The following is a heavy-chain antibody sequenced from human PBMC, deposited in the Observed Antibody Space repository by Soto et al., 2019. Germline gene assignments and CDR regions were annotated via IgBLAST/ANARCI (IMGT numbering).Heavy chain of an antibody. CDR3: ARRGGSYYSYYYMDV. CDR2: ISGSGGST. Sequence: GGSLRLSCAASGFSFVGYAMSWVRQAPGKGLEWVSAISGSGGSTYYADSVKGRFTLSRDNSKNTLYLQMNSLRAEDTAVYYCARRGGSYYSYYYMDVWGKGTTVTVSS. CDR1: GFSFVGYA. J-gene: IGHJ6*03. V-gene: IGHV3-23*01. D-gene: IGHD1-26*01.